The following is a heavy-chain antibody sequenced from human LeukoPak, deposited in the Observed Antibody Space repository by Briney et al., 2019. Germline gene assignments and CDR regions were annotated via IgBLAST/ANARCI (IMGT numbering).Heavy chain of an antibody. CDR3: ARDAHGDYAYFQH. CDR1: GFTFNTYT. V-gene: IGHV3-48*01. CDR2: ISGSSGII. Sequence: TGGSLRLSCAASGFTFNTYTMNWVRQAPGKGLEWVSYISGSSGIIDYADSVRGRFTISRDDAKNSLYLQMNSLRAEDTAVYYCARDAHGDYAYFQHWGQGTLVTVSS. J-gene: IGHJ1*01. D-gene: IGHD4-17*01.